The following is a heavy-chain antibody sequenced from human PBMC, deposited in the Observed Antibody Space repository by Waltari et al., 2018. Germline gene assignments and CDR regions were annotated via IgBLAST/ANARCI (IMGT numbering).Heavy chain of an antibody. CDR2: GDPEDGQT. CDR1: GYTLSNYY. V-gene: IGHV1-69-2*01. D-gene: IGHD3-3*02. J-gene: IGHJ3*02. Sequence: EVRLLQSGAEVKKPGTTLKISCRLSGYTLSNYYIHWIQQAPGKGLQWMGLGDPEDGQTRYAEALQGRIAMTADSSTETVYMELTSLTSDDSAVYYCATALGDSISASRPFEIWGQGTVITVSS. CDR3: ATALGDSISASRPFEI.